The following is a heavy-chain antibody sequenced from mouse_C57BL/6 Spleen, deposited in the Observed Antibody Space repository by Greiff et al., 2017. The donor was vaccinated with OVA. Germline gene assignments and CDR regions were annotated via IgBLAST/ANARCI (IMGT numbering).Heavy chain of an antibody. V-gene: IGHV1-85*01. CDR3: ARNLLLDY. D-gene: IGHD2-10*01. J-gene: IGHJ2*01. CDR2: IYPRDGST. CDR1: GYTFTSYD. Sequence: QVQLKESGPELVKPGASVKLSCKASGYTFTSYDITWVKPRPGPGLEWIGWIYPRDGSTKYNEKFKGKATLTVDTSSSTTYLELHSLTSEDSAVYFCARNLLLDYWGQGTTLTVSS.